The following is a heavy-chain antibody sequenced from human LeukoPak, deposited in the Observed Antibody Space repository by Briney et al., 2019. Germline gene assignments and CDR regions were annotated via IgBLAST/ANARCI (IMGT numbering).Heavy chain of an antibody. J-gene: IGHJ6*02. CDR3: ARDLLWFGEPGYGMDV. CDR2: ISGSNT. Sequence: SGGSLRLSCAASGFTISSDALTWVRQAPGKGLECVSGISGSNTYYADSVKGRFTISRDNAKNSLYLQMNSLRAEDTAVYYCARDLLWFGEPGYGMDVWGQGTTVTVSS. V-gene: IGHV3-21*01. D-gene: IGHD3-10*01. CDR1: GFTISSDA.